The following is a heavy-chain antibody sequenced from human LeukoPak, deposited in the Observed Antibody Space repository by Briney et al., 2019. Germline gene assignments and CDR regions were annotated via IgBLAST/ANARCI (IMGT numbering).Heavy chain of an antibody. CDR1: GFTFSSYA. V-gene: IGHV3-30-3*01. J-gene: IGHJ4*02. CDR2: ISYDGSNK. Sequence: PGGSLRLSCAASGFTFSSYAMHWVRQAPGKGLEWVAVISYDGSNKYYADSVKGRFTISRDNSKNTLYLQMNSLRAEDTAVYYCARALTIHCGGDCYPNYFDYWGQGTLVTVSS. D-gene: IGHD2-21*02. CDR3: ARALTIHCGGDCYPNYFDY.